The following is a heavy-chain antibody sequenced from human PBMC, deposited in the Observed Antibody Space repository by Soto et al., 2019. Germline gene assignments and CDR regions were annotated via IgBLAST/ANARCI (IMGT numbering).Heavy chain of an antibody. CDR1: GFTFGDYA. Sequence: LRLSCTASGFTFGDYAMSWVRQAPGKGLEWVGFIRSKAYGGTTEYAASVKGRFTISRDDSKSIAYLQMNSLKTEDTAVYYCTRKVSGDFWSGYYYYYYGMDVWGQGTTVTVS. CDR3: TRKVSGDFWSGYYYYYYGMDV. D-gene: IGHD3-3*01. CDR2: IRSKAYGGTT. V-gene: IGHV3-49*04. J-gene: IGHJ6*02.